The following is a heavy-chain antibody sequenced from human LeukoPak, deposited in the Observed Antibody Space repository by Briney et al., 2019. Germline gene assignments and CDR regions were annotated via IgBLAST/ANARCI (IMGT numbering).Heavy chain of an antibody. J-gene: IGHJ4*02. Sequence: QTGGSLRLSCAASGFTFSSFSMNWVRQAPGKGLEWVSGISDSGGITYYADSVKGRFTISRDNSKNTLYLQMNSLRAEDTAVYFCAKRHPSVTTFDYWGQGTLVTVSS. V-gene: IGHV3-23*01. CDR3: AKRHPSVTTFDY. CDR1: GFTFSSFS. CDR2: ISDSGGIT. D-gene: IGHD4-17*01.